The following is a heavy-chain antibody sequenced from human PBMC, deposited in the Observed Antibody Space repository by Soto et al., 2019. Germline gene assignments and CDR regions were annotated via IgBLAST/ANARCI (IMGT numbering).Heavy chain of an antibody. CDR3: VRDGSKSLRDWFDP. J-gene: IGHJ5*02. Sequence: GTLSLTCNVSGGSISKFYWAWIRKTAGNGLEWMGRVYATGTTGYNPSLRSRVAMSVDISKKTFSLRLRSVTGADSGVYYCVRDGSKSLRDWFDPWGQGILVTVSS. CDR1: GGSISKFY. V-gene: IGHV4-4*07. CDR2: VYATGTT.